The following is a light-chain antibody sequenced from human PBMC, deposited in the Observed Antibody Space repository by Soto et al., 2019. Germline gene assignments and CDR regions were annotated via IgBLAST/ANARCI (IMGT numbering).Light chain of an antibody. V-gene: IGKV3-15*01. CDR2: GAS. CDR1: QSVSSN. Sequence: EIVMTQSPATLSVSPGERATLSCRASQSVSSNLAWYQQKPGQAPRLLIYGASTRATGIPARFSGSGSGTGFTLTISSLQSEEFAVYYCQQYNNWPLTFGGGTKVEIK. J-gene: IGKJ4*01. CDR3: QQYNNWPLT.